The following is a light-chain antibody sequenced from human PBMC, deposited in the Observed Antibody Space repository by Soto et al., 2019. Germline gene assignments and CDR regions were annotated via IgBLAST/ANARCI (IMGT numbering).Light chain of an antibody. V-gene: IGKV1-39*01. Sequence: DTHMTQSPSSLSASVGDRVTITCRASQSISSYLNWYQQKPGKAPKLLIYAASSLQSGVPSGFSGSGSGTDFTLTISSLQPEDFATYYCQQSYSTPLTFGGGTKVDIK. CDR1: QSISSY. CDR2: AAS. CDR3: QQSYSTPLT. J-gene: IGKJ4*01.